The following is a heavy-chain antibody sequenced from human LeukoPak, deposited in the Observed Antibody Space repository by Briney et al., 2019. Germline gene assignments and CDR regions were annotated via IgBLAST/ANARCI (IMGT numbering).Heavy chain of an antibody. V-gene: IGHV5-51*01. J-gene: IGHJ4*02. D-gene: IGHD2-15*01. CDR1: GYRFTTYW. CDR2: IYPGDSDT. Sequence: GESLKISCKCSGYRFTTYWIGWVRRMPGKGLEWMGIIYPGDSDTRYSPSFQGQVTISADKSISTAHLQWSSLKASDTAMYYCARLWKISGSGEFDYWGQGTLVTVSS. CDR3: ARLWKISGSGEFDY.